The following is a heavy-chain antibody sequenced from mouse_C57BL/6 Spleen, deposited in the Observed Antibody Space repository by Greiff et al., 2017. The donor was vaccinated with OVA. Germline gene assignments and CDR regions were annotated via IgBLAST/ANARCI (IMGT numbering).Heavy chain of an antibody. CDR1: GYTFTDYY. J-gene: IGHJ1*03. D-gene: IGHD2-3*01. Sequence: QVQLQQSGAELVRPGASVKLSCKASGYTFTDYYINWVKQRPGQGLEWIARIYPGSGNTYYNEKFKGKATLTAEKSSSTAYMQLSSLTSEDSAVYFCARSGFDGYYWYFDVWGTGTTVTVSS. V-gene: IGHV1-76*01. CDR2: IYPGSGNT. CDR3: ARSGFDGYYWYFDV.